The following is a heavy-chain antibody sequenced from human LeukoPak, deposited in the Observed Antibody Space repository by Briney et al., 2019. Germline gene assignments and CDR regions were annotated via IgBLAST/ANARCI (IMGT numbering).Heavy chain of an antibody. Sequence: PGGSLRLSCAASGFTFSRYAMSWVRQAPGKGLKWVSAISDSGGSTYDADSVKGRFTISRDNSKNTLYLQMNSLRAEDTAVYYCAKDTSIGRYCTNGVCSPFDYWGQGTLVTVSS. D-gene: IGHD2-8*01. V-gene: IGHV3-23*01. CDR2: ISDSGGST. J-gene: IGHJ4*02. CDR3: AKDTSIGRYCTNGVCSPFDY. CDR1: GFTFSRYA.